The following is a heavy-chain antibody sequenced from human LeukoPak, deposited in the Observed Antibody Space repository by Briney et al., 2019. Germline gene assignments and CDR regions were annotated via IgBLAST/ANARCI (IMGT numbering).Heavy chain of an antibody. CDR1: GFTVSSNY. J-gene: IGHJ4*02. V-gene: IGHV3-66*01. Sequence: GGSLRLSCAASGFTVSSNYMSWVRQAPGKGLEWVSVIYSGGSTYYADSVKGRFTISRDNSKNTLYLQMDSLRAEDTAVYYCAREATVTLFDYWGQGTLVTVSS. D-gene: IGHD4-11*01. CDR3: AREATVTLFDY. CDR2: IYSGGST.